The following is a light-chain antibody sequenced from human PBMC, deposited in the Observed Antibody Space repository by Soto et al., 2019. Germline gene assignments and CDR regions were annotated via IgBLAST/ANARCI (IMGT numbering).Light chain of an antibody. Sequence: EIVLTQSPATLSLSPGERATLSCRASQSVSSYLAWYQQKPGQAPRLLIYDASNRATGIPARFSGSGSGTDFTLTISSLEAVDFAVYYCQQRSNWPPYTFGQGTKLEIK. V-gene: IGKV3-11*01. J-gene: IGKJ2*01. CDR3: QQRSNWPPYT. CDR1: QSVSSY. CDR2: DAS.